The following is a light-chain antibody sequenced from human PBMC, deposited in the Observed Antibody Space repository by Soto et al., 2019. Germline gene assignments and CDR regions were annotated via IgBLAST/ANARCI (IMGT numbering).Light chain of an antibody. V-gene: IGKV3-20*01. J-gene: IGKJ1*01. CDR3: QQYGSSGT. CDR2: GAF. CDR1: QSVSSN. Sequence: EIVMRQSPGTLSVSPGEKANLSVRASQSVSSNLAWYQQKPGQAPSLLIYGAFTRATGIPARFSGSGSGTDFTLTISRLEPEDFAVYYCQQYGSSGTFGQGTKVDIK.